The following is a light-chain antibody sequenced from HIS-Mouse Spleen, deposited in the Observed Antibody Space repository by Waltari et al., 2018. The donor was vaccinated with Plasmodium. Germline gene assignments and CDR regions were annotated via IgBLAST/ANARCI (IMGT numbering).Light chain of an antibody. Sequence: QSALTQPASVSGSPGQSITISCTGTSSAVGGYNYVSWYQQHPGKAPKLMIYYVSNRPSGFSNRLAGAKSGNTASLTISGLQAEDEADYYCSSYTSSSTYVVFGGGTKLTVL. CDR2: YVS. J-gene: IGLJ2*01. V-gene: IGLV2-14*03. CDR3: SSYTSSSTYVV. CDR1: SSAVGGYNY.